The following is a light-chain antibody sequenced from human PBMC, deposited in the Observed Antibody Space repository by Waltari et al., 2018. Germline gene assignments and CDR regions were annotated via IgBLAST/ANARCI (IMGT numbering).Light chain of an antibody. CDR1: PSIRTY. J-gene: IGKJ4*01. CDR2: GAS. CDR3: QQSYNMPLT. Sequence: DIQMTQSPSSLSASVGDRLTITCRASPSIRTYFNWYQQKSGKAPILLVHGASSLQSGVPSRFSGSGSGTEFTLTISSLHSEDFATYYCQQSYNMPLTFGGGTKVEI. V-gene: IGKV1-39*01.